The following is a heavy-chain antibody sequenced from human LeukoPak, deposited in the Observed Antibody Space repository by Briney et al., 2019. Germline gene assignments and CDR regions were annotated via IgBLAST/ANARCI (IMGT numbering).Heavy chain of an antibody. CDR2: ISSSSSYI. D-gene: IGHD6-13*01. CDR1: GFTFSSYS. CDR3: ARDPHTGYRAFDI. Sequence: PGGSLRLSCAASGFTFSSYSMNWVRQAPGKGLEWVSSISSSSSYIYYADSVKGRFTISRDNAKNSLYLQMNSLRAEDTAVYYCARDPHTGYRAFDIWGQGTMVTVSS. J-gene: IGHJ3*02. V-gene: IGHV3-21*01.